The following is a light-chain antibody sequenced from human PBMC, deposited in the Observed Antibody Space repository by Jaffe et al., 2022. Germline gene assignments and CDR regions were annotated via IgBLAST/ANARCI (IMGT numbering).Light chain of an antibody. CDR2: END. CDR3: GTWDNSLSGFFV. Sequence: QSALTQPPSVSAAPGQKVTISCSGSSSNIEKNYVSWYQHVPGTAPKLVIFENDQRPSEIPDRFSGSKSGTSATLGITGLQTGDEADYYCGTWDNSLSGFFVLGTGTKVTVL. V-gene: IGLV1-51*02. J-gene: IGLJ1*01. CDR1: SSNIEKNY.